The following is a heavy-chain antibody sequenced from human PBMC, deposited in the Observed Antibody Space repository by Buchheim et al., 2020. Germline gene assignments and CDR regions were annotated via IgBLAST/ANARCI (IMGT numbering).Heavy chain of an antibody. CDR1: GGSIRTFNW. CDR2: VHHGGIT. V-gene: IGHV4-4*02. Sequence: QVQLQESGPGLVKPSGTLSLTCGVSGGSIRTFNWWTWVRQPPGKGLEWIGEVHHGGITNYNPSLQTRVTISADTSKNQFSLKLRSVTAADTAVYFCARIWYVLGPTTDNYYYGMDVWGHGTT. D-gene: IGHD3-16*01. CDR3: ARIWYVLGPTTDNYYYGMDV. J-gene: IGHJ6*02.